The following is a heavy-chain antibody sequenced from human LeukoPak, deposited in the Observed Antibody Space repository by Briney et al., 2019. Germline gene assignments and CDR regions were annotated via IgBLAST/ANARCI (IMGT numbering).Heavy chain of an antibody. CDR2: IYKNEST. CDR3: AREAYSRYFDL. Sequence: SETLSLTCSISGASISSYYWSWIRKPPGKGLEWIGYIYKNESTNYNPSPKSRVFISGDTSKNQFSLKLSSVTAADTAVYYCAREAYSRYFDLWGRGTLVTASS. V-gene: IGHV4-59*01. CDR1: GASISSYY. D-gene: IGHD2-15*01. J-gene: IGHJ2*01.